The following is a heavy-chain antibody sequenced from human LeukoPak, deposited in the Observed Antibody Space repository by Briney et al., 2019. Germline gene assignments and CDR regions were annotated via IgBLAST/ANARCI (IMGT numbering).Heavy chain of an antibody. CDR1: GDSISSYY. J-gene: IGHJ4*02. CDR3: ARQITSHGTWGWDVIDY. V-gene: IGHV4-59*05. CDR2: IYYSGST. D-gene: IGHD3-16*01. Sequence: PSETLSLTCTVSGDSISSYYWSWIRQPPGRGLEWIGSIYYSGSTYYSPSLKSRVTISVDTSKNQFSLKLSSVTAADTAVYYCARQITSHGTWGWDVIDYWGQGSLVTVSS.